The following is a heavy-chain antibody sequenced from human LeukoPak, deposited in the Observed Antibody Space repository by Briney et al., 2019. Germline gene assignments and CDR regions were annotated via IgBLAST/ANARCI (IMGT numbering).Heavy chain of an antibody. CDR1: GGSISSGGYY. V-gene: IGHV4-31*03. CDR3: ARVLRYFDWLTTPDYYGMDV. J-gene: IGHJ6*02. CDR2: IYYSGST. D-gene: IGHD3-9*01. Sequence: SQTLSLTCTVSGGSISSGGYYWSWLRQHPGKGLEWIGYIYYSGSTYYNPSLKSRVTISVDTSKNQFSLKLSSVTAADTAVYYCARVLRYFDWLTTPDYYGMDVWGQGTTVTVSS.